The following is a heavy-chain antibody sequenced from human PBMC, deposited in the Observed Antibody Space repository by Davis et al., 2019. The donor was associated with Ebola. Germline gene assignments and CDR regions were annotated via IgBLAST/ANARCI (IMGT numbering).Heavy chain of an antibody. CDR1: GFTFSRYD. J-gene: IGHJ6*03. CDR3: ARDPGPYYYYMDV. V-gene: IGHV3-23*01. CDR2: ISGSGGST. Sequence: PGGSLRLSCAASGFTFSRYDMNWVRQAPGKGLEWVSAISGSGGSTYYAGSVKGRFTISRDNSKNTLYLQMNSLRAEDTAVYYCARDPGPYYYYMDVWGKGTTVTVSS.